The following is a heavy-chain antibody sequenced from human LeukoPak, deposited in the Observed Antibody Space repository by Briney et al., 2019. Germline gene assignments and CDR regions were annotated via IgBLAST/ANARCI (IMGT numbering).Heavy chain of an antibody. D-gene: IGHD3-10*01. CDR3: TRESGSGNYYYDY. V-gene: IGHV3-33*01. CDR2: IWFDGSSE. Sequence: PGGSLRLSCAASGFTFSSYGMHWVRQAPGKGLEWVAVIWFDGSSEYYADSVKGRFTISRDNSKNTLYLQMNSLGAEDTAVYYCTRESGSGNYYYDYWGQGTLVTVSS. CDR1: GFTFSSYG. J-gene: IGHJ4*02.